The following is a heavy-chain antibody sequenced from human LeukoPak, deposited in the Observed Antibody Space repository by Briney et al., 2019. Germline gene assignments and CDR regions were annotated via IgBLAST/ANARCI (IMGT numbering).Heavy chain of an antibody. CDR2: IIPILGIA. D-gene: IGHD3-22*01. CDR1: GGTFSSYT. CDR3: ARLTDYYDSSGYYSG. Sequence: SSVKVSCKASGGTFSSYTISWVRQAPGQGLEWMGRIIPILGIANYAQKFQGRVTITADKSTSTAYMELSSLRSEDTAVYYCARLTDYYDSSGYYSGWGQGTLVTASS. J-gene: IGHJ4*02. V-gene: IGHV1-69*02.